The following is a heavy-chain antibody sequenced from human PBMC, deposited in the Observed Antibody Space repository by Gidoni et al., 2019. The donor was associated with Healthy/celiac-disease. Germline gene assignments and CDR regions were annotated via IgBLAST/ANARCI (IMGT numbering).Heavy chain of an antibody. V-gene: IGHV3-30*18. Sequence: VQLVESGGGVVQPGRSLRLSCAASGFTFSRYAMHWVRQAPGKGLEWVAVISYDGSNKYYADSVKGRFTISRDNSKNTLYLQMNSLRAEDTAVFYCAKDRGDVDEFDYWGQGTLVTVSS. D-gene: IGHD2-21*01. CDR1: GFTFSRYA. J-gene: IGHJ4*02. CDR2: ISYDGSNK. CDR3: AKDRGDVDEFDY.